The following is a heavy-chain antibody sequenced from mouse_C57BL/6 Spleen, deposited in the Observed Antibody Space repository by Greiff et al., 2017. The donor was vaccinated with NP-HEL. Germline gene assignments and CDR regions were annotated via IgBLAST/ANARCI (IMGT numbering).Heavy chain of an antibody. V-gene: IGHV1-69*01. CDR1: GYTFTSYW. CDR3: ARLYYGSSHFDY. D-gene: IGHD1-1*01. Sequence: VQLQQSGAELVMPGASVKLSCKASGYTFTSYWMHWVKQRPGQGLEWIGEIDPSDSYTNYNQKFKGKSTLTVDKSSSTAYMQLSSLTSEDSAVYYCARLYYGSSHFDYWGQSTTLTVSS. CDR2: IDPSDSYT. J-gene: IGHJ2*01.